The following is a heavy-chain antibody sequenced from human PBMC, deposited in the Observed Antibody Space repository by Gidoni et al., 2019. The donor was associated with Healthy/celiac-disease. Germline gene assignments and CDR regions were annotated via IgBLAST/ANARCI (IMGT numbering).Heavy chain of an antibody. Sequence: QVQLQESGPGLVKPSETLSLTCTVSGGSISSYYWSWIRQPPGKGLEWIGYIYYSGSTNYNPSLKSRVTISVDTSKNQFSLKLSSVTAADTAVYYCARGDDFWSGYYSPWFDPWGQGTLVTVSS. CDR2: IYYSGST. CDR1: GGSISSYY. V-gene: IGHV4-59*01. D-gene: IGHD3-3*01. CDR3: ARGDDFWSGYYSPWFDP. J-gene: IGHJ5*02.